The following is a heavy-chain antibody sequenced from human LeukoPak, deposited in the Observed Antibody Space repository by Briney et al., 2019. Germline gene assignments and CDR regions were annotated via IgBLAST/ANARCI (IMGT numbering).Heavy chain of an antibody. CDR1: GGSISGNSYY. CDR2: IYYSGST. V-gene: IGHV4-39*07. D-gene: IGHD2-2*01. Sequence: PSETLSLTCAVSGGSISGNSYYWGWIRQPPGKGLEWIGSIYYSGSTYYNPSLKSRVTISVDTSKNQFSLKLSSVTAADTAVYYCARGSSNNYYYYMDVWGKGTTVTVSS. J-gene: IGHJ6*03. CDR3: ARGSSNNYYYYMDV.